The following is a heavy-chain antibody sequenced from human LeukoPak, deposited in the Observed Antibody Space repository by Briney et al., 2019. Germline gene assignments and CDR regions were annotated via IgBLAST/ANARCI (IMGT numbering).Heavy chain of an antibody. CDR1: GGSFSGYY. CDR3: ARGRWSGAFDI. V-gene: IGHV4-34*01. J-gene: IGHJ3*02. D-gene: IGHD4-23*01. CDR2: INHSGST. Sequence: SETLSLTCAVYGGSFSGYYWSWIRQPPGKGLEWIGEINHSGSTNYNPSLESRVTISVDTSKNQFSLKLSSVTAADTAVYYCARGRWSGAFDIWGQGTMVTVSS.